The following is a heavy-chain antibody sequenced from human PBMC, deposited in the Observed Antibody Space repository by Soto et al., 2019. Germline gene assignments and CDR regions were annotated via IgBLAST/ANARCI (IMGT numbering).Heavy chain of an antibody. D-gene: IGHD3-10*01. Sequence: ASVKVSCKASGYTFTGYYMHWVRQAPGQGLEWMGWINPNSGGTNYAQKFQGWVTMTRETSISTAYMELSRLRSDDTAVYYCARDLKMVRGVITNYYGMDVWGQGTTVTVSS. CDR1: GYTFTGYY. CDR3: ARDLKMVRGVITNYYGMDV. V-gene: IGHV1-2*04. J-gene: IGHJ6*02. CDR2: INPNSGGT.